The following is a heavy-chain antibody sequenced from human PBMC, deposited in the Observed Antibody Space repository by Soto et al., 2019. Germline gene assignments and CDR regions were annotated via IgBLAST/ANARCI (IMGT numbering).Heavy chain of an antibody. CDR2: VSYSGGS. D-gene: IGHD3-3*01. J-gene: IGHJ5*02. V-gene: IGHV4-59*01. Sequence: NPSETLSLTCTVSGVSISSFPWSWIRQPPGKGLEWIGYVSYSGGSTYNPSLRSRVAISLDTSKNQLSLKLTSVTAADAAVYYCARQFDFWSSNWFDPWGQRTLVTVSS. CDR1: GVSISSFP. CDR3: ARQFDFWSSNWFDP.